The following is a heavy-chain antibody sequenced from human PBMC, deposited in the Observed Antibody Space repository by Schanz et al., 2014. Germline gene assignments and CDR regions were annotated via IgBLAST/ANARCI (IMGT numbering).Heavy chain of an antibody. CDR2: IHVSGST. Sequence: QVQLQESGPGLVKPSETLSLTCTVSGGSISSYYWSWIRQPPGKGLEWIGYIHVSGSTTYNPSFNSRVTIPVDMSKTQSALTRTSVTAADTAVYYCARLGVGDKAYYYYGTDVWGQGTTVLVSS. D-gene: IGHD1-26*01. CDR1: GGSISSYY. CDR3: ARLGVGDKAYYYYGTDV. V-gene: IGHV4-59*08. J-gene: IGHJ6*02.